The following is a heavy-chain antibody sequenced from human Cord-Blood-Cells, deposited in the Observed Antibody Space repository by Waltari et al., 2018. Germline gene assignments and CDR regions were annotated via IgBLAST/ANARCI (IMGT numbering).Heavy chain of an antibody. J-gene: IGHJ4*02. CDR2: IYYSGST. Sequence: QLQLQESGPGLVKPSETLSLTCTVSGGSIRSSSYYWGWIRQPPGKGLEWIGSIYYSGSTYYNPSLKSRVTISVDTSKNQFSLKLSSVTAADTAVYYCARHPPPYYDSSGYDYWGQGTLVTVSS. D-gene: IGHD3-22*01. CDR3: ARHPPPYYDSSGYDY. CDR1: GGSIRSSSYY. V-gene: IGHV4-39*01.